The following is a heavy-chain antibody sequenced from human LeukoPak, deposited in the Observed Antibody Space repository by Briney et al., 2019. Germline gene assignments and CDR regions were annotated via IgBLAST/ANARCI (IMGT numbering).Heavy chain of an antibody. CDR2: IYPSDSET. Sequence: GESLKISCNASGYXFSTYWISWVRQMPGKGLEWMGIIYPSDSETRYSPSFQGQVTISVDKSITTAYLQWRSLKASDTATYYCARRRAATTIYHYSMDFWGHGTTVIVSS. J-gene: IGHJ6*02. D-gene: IGHD5/OR15-5a*01. CDR3: ARRRAATTIYHYSMDF. CDR1: GYXFSTYW. V-gene: IGHV5-51*01.